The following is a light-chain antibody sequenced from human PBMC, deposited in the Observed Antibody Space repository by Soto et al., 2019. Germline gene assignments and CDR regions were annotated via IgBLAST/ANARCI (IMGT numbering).Light chain of an antibody. J-gene: IGKJ4*01. CDR2: DAS. CDR1: QSVSSY. Sequence: EIVFTQSPVTLSLSPGERATLSCRASQSVSSYLAWYQQKPGKAPRLLIYDASNRATGIPARFSGSGSGTYFTLTISSLEPEDFEVYYCQQRSNWPSTFGGGTKVEIK. CDR3: QQRSNWPST. V-gene: IGKV3-11*01.